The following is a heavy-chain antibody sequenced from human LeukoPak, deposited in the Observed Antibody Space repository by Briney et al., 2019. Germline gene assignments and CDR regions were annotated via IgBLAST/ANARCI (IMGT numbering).Heavy chain of an antibody. Sequence: GGSLRLSCAASGFTFSSYGMSWVRQAPGKGLEWVSAISGSGGSTYYADSVKGRFTVSRDNSKNTLYLQMNSLRAEDTAVYYCANLEDYDYVWGSYRQDFDYWGQGTLVTVSS. CDR3: ANLEDYDYVWGSYRQDFDY. V-gene: IGHV3-23*01. CDR1: GFTFSSYG. CDR2: ISGSGGST. D-gene: IGHD3-16*02. J-gene: IGHJ4*02.